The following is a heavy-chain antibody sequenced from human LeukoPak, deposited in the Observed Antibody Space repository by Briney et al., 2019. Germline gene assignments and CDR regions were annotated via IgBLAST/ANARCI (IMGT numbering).Heavy chain of an antibody. CDR3: ANGRVPTYYYDSSGYEMDY. CDR1: GFTFSSYA. D-gene: IGHD3-22*01. V-gene: IGHV3-23*01. Sequence: GGSLRLSRAASGFTFSSYAMSWVRQAPGKGLEWVSAISGSGGSTYYADSVKGRFTISRDNSKNTLYLQMNSLRAEDTAVYYCANGRVPTYYYDSSGYEMDYWGQGTLVTVSS. J-gene: IGHJ4*02. CDR2: ISGSGGST.